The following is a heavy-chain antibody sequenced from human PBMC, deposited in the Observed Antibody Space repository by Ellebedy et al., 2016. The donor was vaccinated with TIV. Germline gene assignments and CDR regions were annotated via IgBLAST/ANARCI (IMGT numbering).Heavy chain of an antibody. CDR1: GGSMNSYY. CDR3: ARHAATVGAPNMDV. V-gene: IGHV4-59*08. Sequence: SETLSLTCTVSGGSMNSYYWSWIRQPPVKGLEWIGYISYSMYYSGSTNYNPSLKSRVTISVDASKNQFSLKLTSVTAAGTAVYYCARHAATVGAPNMDVWGRGTTVTVSS. D-gene: IGHD4-23*01. J-gene: IGHJ6*03. CDR2: ISYSMYYSGST.